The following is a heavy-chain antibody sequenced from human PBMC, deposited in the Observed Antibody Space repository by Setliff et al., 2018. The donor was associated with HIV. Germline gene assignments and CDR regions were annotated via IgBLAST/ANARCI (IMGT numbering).Heavy chain of an antibody. CDR2: VIPMYITV. Sequence: VKVSCKASGGSFSSFGINWVRQAPGQGLEWMGGVIPMYITVNYAQKFQGRVTITTDESTSTAYMELSGLRSEDTAVYYCAKDDYGDYGSSYYFGMDVWGQGTTVTVSS. CDR1: GGSFSSFG. D-gene: IGHD4-17*01. CDR3: AKDDYGDYGSSYYFGMDV. J-gene: IGHJ6*02. V-gene: IGHV1-69*05.